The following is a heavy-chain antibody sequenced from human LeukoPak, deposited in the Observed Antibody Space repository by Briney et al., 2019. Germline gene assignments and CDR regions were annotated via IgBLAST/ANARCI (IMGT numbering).Heavy chain of an antibody. CDR1: GGSISSGDYY. J-gene: IGHJ4*02. V-gene: IGHV4-30-4*08. CDR3: VGSNNYYDSSGPLVFDY. Sequence: PSRTLSLTCTVSGGSISSGDYYWSWIRQPPGKGLEWIGYIYYSGSTYYNPSLQRRVTISVDPSKNQFSLQLSSVTAADTAVYYRVGSNNYYDSSGPLVFDYWGQGTLVTVSS. CDR2: IYYSGST. D-gene: IGHD3-22*01.